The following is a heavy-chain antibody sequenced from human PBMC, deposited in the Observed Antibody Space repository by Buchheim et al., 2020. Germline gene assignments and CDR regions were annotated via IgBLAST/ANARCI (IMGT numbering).Heavy chain of an antibody. J-gene: IGHJ6*01. CDR2: ISGSGNLP. CDR3: AKDYKWLVGSYYFYYGMDV. D-gene: IGHD1-26*01. CDR1: GFTFSNHA. V-gene: IGHV3-23*04. Sequence: EVQMVESGGGLVQPGGSLRLSCAASGFTFSNHAMSWVRQAPGKGLEWVSTISGSGNLPYYADSVKGRFTISRDNSKNTLYLLMNSLRAEDAAVYYCAKDYKWLVGSYYFYYGMDVWGQGTT.